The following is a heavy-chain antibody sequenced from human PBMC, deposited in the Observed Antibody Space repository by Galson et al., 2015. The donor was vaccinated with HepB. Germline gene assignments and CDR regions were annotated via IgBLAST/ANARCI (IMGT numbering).Heavy chain of an antibody. CDR1: GYTFTSYA. CDR2: INTNTGNP. V-gene: IGHV7-4-1*02. J-gene: IGHJ5*02. Sequence: SVKVSCKASGYTFTSYAMNWVRQAPGQGLEWMGWINTNTGNPTYAQGFTGWFVFSLDTSVSTAYLQISSLKAEDTAVYYCARDTIQQLGPWWFDPWGQGTLVTVSS. CDR3: ARDTIQQLGPWWFDP. D-gene: IGHD6-13*01.